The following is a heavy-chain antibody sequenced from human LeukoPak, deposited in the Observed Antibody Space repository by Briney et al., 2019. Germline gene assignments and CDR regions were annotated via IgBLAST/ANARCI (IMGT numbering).Heavy chain of an antibody. CDR3: ARLMGTVTTYDY. CDR1: GFTFSNHW. V-gene: IGHV3-7*01. D-gene: IGHD1-7*01. Sequence: GGSLRLSCAASGFTFSNHWMSWVRQAPGKGLEWVASITPDGSGDYYMDSVKGRFTISRDNAENSLYLQMTSLGAEDTAVYYCARLMGTVTTYDYWGQGTLVTVSS. J-gene: IGHJ4*02. CDR2: ITPDGSGD.